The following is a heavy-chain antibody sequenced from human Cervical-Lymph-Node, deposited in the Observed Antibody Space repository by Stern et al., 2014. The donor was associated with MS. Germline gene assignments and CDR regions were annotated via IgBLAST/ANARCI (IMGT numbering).Heavy chain of an antibody. CDR3: ARDQGGSGDYGMDV. Sequence: EMQLVESGGGLVQPGGSLRLSCVASGFSFSDHWMSWVRQAPGKGLAWVANIKQDGGEVWYVASVKGRFTISRDNARTSLYLQMNTLRAEDTAVYYCARDQGGSGDYGMDVWGHGTTVTVSS. CDR2: IKQDGGEV. D-gene: IGHD3-10*01. CDR1: GFSFSDHW. V-gene: IGHV3-7*01. J-gene: IGHJ6*02.